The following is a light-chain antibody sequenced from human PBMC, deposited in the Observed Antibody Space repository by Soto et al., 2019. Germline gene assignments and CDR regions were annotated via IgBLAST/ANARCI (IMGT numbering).Light chain of an antibody. CDR2: DLS. CDR1: SSDVGGYNY. CDR3: SSYAGSNNVV. Sequence: QSVLTQPPSASGSPGQSVNISCTGTSSDVGGYNYVSWYQQHPGKAPKLMIYDLSKRPSGVPDRFSGSKSGNTASLTVSGLQAEDEADYYCSSYAGSNNVVFGGGTKLTVL. V-gene: IGLV2-8*01. J-gene: IGLJ2*01.